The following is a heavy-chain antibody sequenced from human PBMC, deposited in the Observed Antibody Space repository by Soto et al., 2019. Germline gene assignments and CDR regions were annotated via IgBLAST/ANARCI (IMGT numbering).Heavy chain of an antibody. Sequence: QVQVMQSGAEVKKPGASVKLSCRASGYTFTNYYIHLVRQAPGQGLEWMAMITPIDGRTSYAQKSKDRLTMTRATSTSTVYVELSRRRSDDTALYYCARVDGGAPEPGGQGPLLPVSS. J-gene: IGHJ5*02. CDR2: ITPIDGRT. V-gene: IGHV1-46*01. CDR3: ARVDGGAPEP. CDR1: GYTFTNYY. D-gene: IGHD3-16*01.